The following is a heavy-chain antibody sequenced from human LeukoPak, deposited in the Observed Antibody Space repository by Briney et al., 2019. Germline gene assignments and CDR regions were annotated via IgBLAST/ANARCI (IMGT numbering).Heavy chain of an antibody. V-gene: IGHV1-18*01. CDR3: ARYRYCSGGSCYLEVWFDP. CDR2: ISAYNANT. D-gene: IGHD2-15*01. J-gene: IGHJ5*02. Sequence: ASVKVSCKASGYTFTSYGISWVRQAPGQGLEWMGWISAYNANTNYAQKLQGRVTMTTGTSTSTAYMELRSLRSDDTAVYYCARYRYCSGGSCYLEVWFDPWGQGTLVTVSS. CDR1: GYTFTSYG.